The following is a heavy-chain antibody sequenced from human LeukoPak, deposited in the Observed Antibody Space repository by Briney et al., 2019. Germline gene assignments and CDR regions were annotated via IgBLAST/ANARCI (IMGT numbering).Heavy chain of an antibody. V-gene: IGHV1-18*01. CDR1: GYTFTSYG. CDR2: ISAYNGNT. D-gene: IGHD1-26*01. CDR3: ARDHSGSYYGNNAFDI. J-gene: IGHJ3*02. Sequence: ASVKISCKASGYTFTSYGISWVRQAPGQGLEWMGWISAYNGNTNYAQKLQGRVTMTTDTSTSTAYMELRSLRSDDTAVYYCARDHSGSYYGNNAFDIWGQGTMVTVSS.